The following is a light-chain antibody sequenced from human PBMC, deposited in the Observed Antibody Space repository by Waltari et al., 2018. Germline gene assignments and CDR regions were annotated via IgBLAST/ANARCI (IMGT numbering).Light chain of an antibody. Sequence: DVQMTQSPSSLSASVGDRVTITCRASQGISNSLVWYQQKPGKAPKLLLSTTSTLQSGVPSRFSGSGSGTVFTLTISSLQPEDFATYYCQQYCIIPYTFGQGTNLEIK. CDR1: QGISNS. CDR2: TTS. V-gene: IGKV1-NL1*01. CDR3: QQYCIIPYT. J-gene: IGKJ2*01.